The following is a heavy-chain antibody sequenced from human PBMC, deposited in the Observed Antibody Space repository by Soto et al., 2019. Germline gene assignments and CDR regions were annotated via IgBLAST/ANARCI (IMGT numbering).Heavy chain of an antibody. CDR3: ASPLGYCSGGSCPNDAFDI. J-gene: IGHJ3*02. V-gene: IGHV4-34*01. D-gene: IGHD2-15*01. CDR2: SNHSGST. CDR1: GGSFSGYY. Sequence: QVQLQQWGAGLLKPSETLSLTCAVDGGSFSGYYWSWIRQPPGKGLAWIGESNHSGSTNYNPSLKSRVTISVDTSKNQFSLKLSSVTAADTAVYYCASPLGYCSGGSCPNDAFDIWGQGTMVTVSS.